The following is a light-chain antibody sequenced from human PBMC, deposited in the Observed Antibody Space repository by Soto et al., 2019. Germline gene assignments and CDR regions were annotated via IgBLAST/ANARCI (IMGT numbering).Light chain of an antibody. J-gene: IGKJ1*01. CDR3: QQRGNWPVT. CDR2: DAS. V-gene: IGKV3-11*01. Sequence: EIVLTQSPATLSLSPGERATLSCRASQSVGSYFAWYQQKPGQAPRLLIYDASYRASGIPARFSGSGSGADFTLTFSSLEPEDVAVYYCQQRGNWPVTFGQGTRVDIK. CDR1: QSVGSY.